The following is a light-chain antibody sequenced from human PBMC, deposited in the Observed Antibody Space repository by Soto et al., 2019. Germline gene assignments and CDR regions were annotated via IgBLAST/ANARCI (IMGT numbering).Light chain of an antibody. Sequence: EIVLTQSPGTLSLSLGERATLSCRASQSVSSNLAWYQQKPGQAPRLLIYGASTRATGIPARFSGSGSGTEFTLTISSLQSEDFAVYYCQQYNNWPPTFGQGTKVDIK. CDR3: QQYNNWPPT. CDR1: QSVSSN. CDR2: GAS. V-gene: IGKV3-15*01. J-gene: IGKJ1*01.